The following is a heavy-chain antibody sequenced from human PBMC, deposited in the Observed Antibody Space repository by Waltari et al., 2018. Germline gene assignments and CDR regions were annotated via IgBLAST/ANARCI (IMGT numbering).Heavy chain of an antibody. CDR1: GGSISRGGSY. D-gene: IGHD1-20*01. CDR3: ARGRITGTTERDY. V-gene: IGHV4-31*03. Sequence: QVQLQESGPGLVKPSQTLSLTCTVSGGSISRGGSYWSWIRQHPGKGLEWIGYIYHSGSTYYNPSLKSRVTISVDKSKNQFSLKLSSVTAADTAVYYCARGRITGTTERDYWGQGTLVTVSS. J-gene: IGHJ4*02. CDR2: IYHSGST.